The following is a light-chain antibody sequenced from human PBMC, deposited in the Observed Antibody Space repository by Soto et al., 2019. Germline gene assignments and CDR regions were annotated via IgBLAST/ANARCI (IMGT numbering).Light chain of an antibody. CDR1: QSVSSY. CDR2: DAS. Sequence: EVVMAQSPSTLSFSPWERSTLSCMASQSVSSYLAWYQQKPGQAPRLLIYDASNRATGIPARFSGSGSGTDFTLTISSLEPEDFAVYYCQQRQHWPPITFGQGTRLEIK. J-gene: IGKJ5*01. V-gene: IGKV3-11*01. CDR3: QQRQHWPPIT.